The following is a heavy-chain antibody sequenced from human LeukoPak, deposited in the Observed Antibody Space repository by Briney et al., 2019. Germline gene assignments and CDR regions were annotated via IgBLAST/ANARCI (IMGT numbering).Heavy chain of an antibody. CDR1: GYSFTSYW. D-gene: IGHD1-20*01. V-gene: IGHV5-51*01. CDR2: IYPDDSDT. J-gene: IGHJ4*02. CDR3: ARRITVPGGPFDY. Sequence: GESLKISCKGSGYSFTSYWIGWVRQMPGKGLEWMGIIYPDDSDTRYSPSFQGQVTISADKSISTAYLQWSSLKASDTAMYYCARRITVPGGPFDYWGQGTLVTVSS.